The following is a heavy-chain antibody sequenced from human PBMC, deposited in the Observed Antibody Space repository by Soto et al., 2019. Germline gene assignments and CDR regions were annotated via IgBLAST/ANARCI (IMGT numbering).Heavy chain of an antibody. CDR3: ARAYYGDYPYFDY. CDR1: GGSFSSYY. V-gene: IGHV4-59*01. Sequence: QVQLQESGPGLVKPSETLSLTCAVSGGSFSSYYWSWIRQPPGEGLEWIGSIYYSGSTNYNPSLKSRVTISIDTSKSLFSLKLRSLTSADRAVYFCARAYYGDYPYFDYWGQGALVTVSS. J-gene: IGHJ4*02. D-gene: IGHD4-17*01. CDR2: IYYSGST.